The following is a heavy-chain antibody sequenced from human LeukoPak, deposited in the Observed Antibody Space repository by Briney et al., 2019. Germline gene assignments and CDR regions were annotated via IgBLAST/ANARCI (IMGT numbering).Heavy chain of an antibody. J-gene: IGHJ2*01. CDR1: GGSISSGGYY. Sequence: SETLSLTCTVSGGSISSGGYYWSWIRQHPGKGLEWIGYIYYSGSTYYNPSLKSRVTISVDTSKNQFSLKLSSVTAAGTAVYYCARPYCSGGSCYDWYFDLWGRGTLVTVSS. D-gene: IGHD2-15*01. CDR2: IYYSGST. CDR3: ARPYCSGGSCYDWYFDL. V-gene: IGHV4-31*03.